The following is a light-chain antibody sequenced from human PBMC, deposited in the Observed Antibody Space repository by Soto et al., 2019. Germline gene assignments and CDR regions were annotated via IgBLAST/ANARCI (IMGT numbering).Light chain of an antibody. J-gene: IGLJ1*01. CDR3: SSYTSSSSYV. V-gene: IGLV2-14*01. Sequence: QSVMTQPASVSGSPGQSITISCTGTSSDVGGYHYVSWYQQHPGKAPKLMIYDVTNRPSGVSNRFSGSKSGNTASLTISGLQAEDEADYYCSSYTSSSSYVVGTGTKLTVL. CDR2: DVT. CDR1: SSDVGGYHY.